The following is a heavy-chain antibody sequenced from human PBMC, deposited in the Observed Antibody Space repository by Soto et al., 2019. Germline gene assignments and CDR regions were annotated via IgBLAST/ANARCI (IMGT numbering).Heavy chain of an antibody. V-gene: IGHV4-59*08. CDR3: ARAVGDPLYYLDY. CDR1: SDSISSYY. Sequence: QVQLQESGPGLVRPSETLSLTCTVSSDSISSYYWIWIRQSPGKGLEWIGYTDYSGNTNYNPSLKGRDTISGDTSKNQFSLRLSSVTAADTAVYYCARAVGDPLYYLDYWGQGTLVTVSS. D-gene: IGHD6-19*01. J-gene: IGHJ4*02. CDR2: TDYSGNT.